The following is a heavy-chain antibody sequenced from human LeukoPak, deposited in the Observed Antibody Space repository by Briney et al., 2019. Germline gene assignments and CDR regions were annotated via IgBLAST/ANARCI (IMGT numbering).Heavy chain of an antibody. D-gene: IGHD3-22*01. CDR1: GFTLSSYA. V-gene: IGHV3-23*01. CDR3: EKGSYYDSSGSFYFDY. J-gene: IGHJ4*02. Sequence: GGSLRLSCAASGFTLSSYAMSWVRQAPGKGLEWVSGISGSGDNTYYADSVKGRFTISRDNSKNTLYVQVNSLGTEDTAAYYCEKGSYYDSSGSFYFDYWGQGTLVTVSS. CDR2: ISGSGDNT.